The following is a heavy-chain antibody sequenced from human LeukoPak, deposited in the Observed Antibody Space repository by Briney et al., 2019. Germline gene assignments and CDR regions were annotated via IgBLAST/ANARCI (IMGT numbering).Heavy chain of an antibody. CDR1: GGSISSGSYY. J-gene: IGHJ4*02. Sequence: SETLSLTCTVSGGSISSGSYYWSWIRQPAGKGLEWIGRIYTSGSTNYNPSLKSRVTMSVDTSKNQFSLKLGSVTAADTAVYYCARDTYYYDSSGYYYFDYWGQGTLVTVSS. CDR2: IYTSGST. CDR3: ARDTYYYDSSGYYYFDY. D-gene: IGHD3-22*01. V-gene: IGHV4-61*02.